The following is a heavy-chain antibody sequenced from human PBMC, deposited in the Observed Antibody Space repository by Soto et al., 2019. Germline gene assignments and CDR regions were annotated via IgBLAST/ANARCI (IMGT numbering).Heavy chain of an antibody. CDR1: GFSLSTSGVG. V-gene: IGHV2-5*02. CDR2: IYWDDDK. Sequence: QITLKESGPTLVKPTQTLTLTCPVSGFSLSTSGVGVAWIRQPPGKALQWLGIIYWDDDKRYSPSLRSRLTITKHSYKNQVVLSMANMQSVDTATYFCAHFAYYGSASLDNWGQGTLVSVSS. CDR3: AHFAYYGSASLDN. J-gene: IGHJ4*02. D-gene: IGHD3-10*01.